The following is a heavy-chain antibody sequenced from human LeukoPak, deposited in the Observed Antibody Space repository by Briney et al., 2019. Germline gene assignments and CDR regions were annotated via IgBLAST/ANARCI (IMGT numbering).Heavy chain of an antibody. CDR2: IYPGDSDT. V-gene: IGHV5-51*01. Sequence: GESLKISCKGSGYSFTSYWIGWVRQMPGKGPEWMGIIYPGDSDTRYSPSFQGQVTISADKSISTAYLQWSSLKASDTAMYYCARLRDYYDSSGYYYDAFDIWGQGTMVTVSS. CDR3: ARLRDYYDSSGYYYDAFDI. CDR1: GYSFTSYW. D-gene: IGHD3-22*01. J-gene: IGHJ3*02.